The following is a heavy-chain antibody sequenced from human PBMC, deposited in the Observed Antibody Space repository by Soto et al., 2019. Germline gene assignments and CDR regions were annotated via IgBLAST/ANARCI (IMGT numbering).Heavy chain of an antibody. CDR2: IYHSGST. J-gene: IGHJ4*02. CDR3: ARSGYSYGYAIFDY. V-gene: IGHV4-38-2*01. CDR1: GYSISSGYY. Sequence: SETLSLTXAVSGYSISSGYYWGWIRQPPGKGLEWIGSIYHSGSTYYNPSLKSRVTISVDTSKNQFSLKLSSVTAADTAVYYYARSGYSYGYAIFDYWGQGTLVTV. D-gene: IGHD5-18*01.